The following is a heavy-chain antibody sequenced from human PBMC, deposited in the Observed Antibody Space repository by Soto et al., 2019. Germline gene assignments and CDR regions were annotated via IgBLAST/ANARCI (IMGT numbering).Heavy chain of an antibody. V-gene: IGHV1-8*01. J-gene: IGHJ6*03. CDR1: GYTFTRYD. Sequence: QVQLVQSGAEVKRPGASVKVSCKASGYTFTRYDINWVRQATGQGLEWMGWMNPNSGNTGYAQKFQGRVTMTRDTSINTAYMELSSLRSEDTAVYYCARCKREHDILTDSYYYYMDVWGKGTTVTVSS. CDR2: MNPNSGNT. CDR3: ARCKREHDILTDSYYYYMDV. D-gene: IGHD3-9*01.